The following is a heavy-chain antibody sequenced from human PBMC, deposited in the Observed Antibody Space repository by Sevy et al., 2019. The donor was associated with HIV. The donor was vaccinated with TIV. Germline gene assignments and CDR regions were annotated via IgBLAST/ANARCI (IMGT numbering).Heavy chain of an antibody. V-gene: IGHV3-30-3*01. Sequence: GGSLRLSCAASGFTFSSYAMHWVRQAPGKGLEWVAVISYDGSNKYYADSVKGRFTISRDNSKNTLYLQMNSLRAEDTAVYYCVRERDYFDYWGQGTLVTVSS. CDR2: ISYDGSNK. J-gene: IGHJ4*02. CDR1: GFTFSSYA. CDR3: VRERDYFDY.